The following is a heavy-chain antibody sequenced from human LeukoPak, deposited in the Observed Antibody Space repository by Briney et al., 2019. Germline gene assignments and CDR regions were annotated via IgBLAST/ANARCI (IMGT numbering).Heavy chain of an antibody. CDR2: IYYSGST. V-gene: IGHV4-39*01. D-gene: IGHD3-22*01. Sequence: SETLSLTCTVPGGSISSSSYYWGWIRQPPGKGLEWIGRIYYSGSTYYNPSLKSRVTISVDTSKNQSSLTLYSVTAADTAVYYCASTYYYASSGYYSDAFDIWGQGTMVTVSS. CDR3: ASTYYYASSGYYSDAFDI. CDR1: GGSISSSSYY. J-gene: IGHJ3*02.